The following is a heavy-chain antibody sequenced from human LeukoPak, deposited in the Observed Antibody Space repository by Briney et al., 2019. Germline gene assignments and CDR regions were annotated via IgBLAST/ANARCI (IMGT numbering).Heavy chain of an antibody. CDR2: IYNSGST. Sequence: PSETLSLTCAVFGGSISSGGYSYNWVRQPPGKGLEWIGYIYNSGSTSYNPYLKSRVTMSVDTSKNQFSLKLNFATAADTAVYYCARGWGPAYCGGDCHRHFDYWGQGALVTVSS. J-gene: IGHJ4*02. D-gene: IGHD2-21*02. CDR1: GGSISSGGYS. CDR3: ARGWGPAYCGGDCHRHFDY. V-gene: IGHV4-30-4*07.